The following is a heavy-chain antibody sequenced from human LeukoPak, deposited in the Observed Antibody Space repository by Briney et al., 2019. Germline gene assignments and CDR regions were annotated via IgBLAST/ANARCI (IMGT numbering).Heavy chain of an antibody. CDR3: ARNHHYDFWSGYYTGIDY. CDR1: GYTFTSYA. J-gene: IGHJ4*02. V-gene: IGHV7-4-1*02. Sequence: ASVKVSCKASGYTFTSYAMNWVRQAPGQGLEWMGWINTNTGNPTYAQGFTGRFVFSLDTSVSTAYLQISSLKAEDTAVYYCARNHHYDFWSGYYTGIDYWGQGTLVTVSS. CDR2: INTNTGNP. D-gene: IGHD3-3*01.